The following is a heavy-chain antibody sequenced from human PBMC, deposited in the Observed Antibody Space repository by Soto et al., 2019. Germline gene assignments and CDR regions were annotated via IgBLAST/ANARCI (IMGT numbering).Heavy chain of an antibody. CDR2: VSVSDGST. CDR1: GFTFSSYP. Sequence: PGVSLRLSCAASGFTFSSYPMTWVRQAPGKGLERVSAVSVSDGSTYYAGSMKGRFTISRDNSKNTLYLQMNSLRAEDTAVYYCAKVGSSSWNRFDYWGQGALVTVSS. D-gene: IGHD6-13*01. J-gene: IGHJ4*02. V-gene: IGHV3-23*01. CDR3: AKVGSSSWNRFDY.